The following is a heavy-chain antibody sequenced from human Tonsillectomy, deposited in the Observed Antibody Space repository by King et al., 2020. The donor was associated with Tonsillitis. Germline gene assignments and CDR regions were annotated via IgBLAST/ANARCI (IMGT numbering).Heavy chain of an antibody. CDR1: GGTFSSYA. V-gene: IGHV1-69*04. J-gene: IGHJ4*02. CDR3: ATAGGGKDIVTGYYSY. CDR2: IIPILGIA. Sequence: QLVQSGAEVKKPGSSVKVSCKASGGTFSSYAISWVRQAPGQGLEWMGRIIPILGIANYAQKFQGRVTITAAKSTTTAYMELSNLRSEDTAVYFCATAGGGKDIVTGYYSYWGQGALVTVSS. D-gene: IGHD3-9*01.